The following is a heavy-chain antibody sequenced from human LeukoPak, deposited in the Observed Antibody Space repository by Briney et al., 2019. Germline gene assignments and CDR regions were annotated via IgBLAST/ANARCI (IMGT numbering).Heavy chain of an antibody. CDR2: ISGDNGNT. D-gene: IGHD2-15*01. J-gene: IGHJ4*02. CDR1: GYTFTSYG. Sequence: ASVKVSCTGSGYTFTSYGFSWVRQAPGQGLEWVGWISGDNGNTYYPQNHHGRVTMTTDTSTSTVYMKLRSLRSGDAAVYYCARLNCGGGRFPGGPFDYWGEGTLVTVSS. V-gene: IGHV1-18*01. CDR3: ARLNCGGGRFPGGPFDY.